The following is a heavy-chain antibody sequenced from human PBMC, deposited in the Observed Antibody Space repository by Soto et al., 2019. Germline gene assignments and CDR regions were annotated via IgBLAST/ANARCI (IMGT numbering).Heavy chain of an antibody. CDR1: GGSISSYY. Sequence: QVQLQESGPGLVKPSETLSLTCTVSGGSISSYYWSWIRQPPGKGLEWIGYIYYSGSTNYNPSLKSRVTISVDTSKNQFSLKLGSVTAADTAVYYCARDSSIYSYGYRGGLRLDYYYYMDVWGKGTTVTVSS. CDR3: ARDSSIYSYGYRGGLRLDYYYYMDV. D-gene: IGHD5-18*01. J-gene: IGHJ6*03. CDR2: IYYSGST. V-gene: IGHV4-59*01.